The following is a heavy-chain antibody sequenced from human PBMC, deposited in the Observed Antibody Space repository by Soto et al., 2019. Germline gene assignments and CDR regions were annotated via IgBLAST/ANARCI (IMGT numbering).Heavy chain of an antibody. V-gene: IGHV4-31*03. D-gene: IGHD3-10*01. CDR1: GGSISSGGYY. CDR3: ATESGEKPYNWFDP. Sequence: QVQLQESGPGLVKPSQTLSLTCTVSGGSISSGGYYWSWIRQHPGKGLEWIGYIYYSGSTYYNPSLKSRVTISVDTSKNQFSLKLSSVTAADTAAYYCATESGEKPYNWFDPWGQGTLVTVSS. CDR2: IYYSGST. J-gene: IGHJ5*02.